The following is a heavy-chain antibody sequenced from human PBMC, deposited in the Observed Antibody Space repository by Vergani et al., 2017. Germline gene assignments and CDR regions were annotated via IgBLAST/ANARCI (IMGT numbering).Heavy chain of an antibody. V-gene: IGHV5-51*01. CDR2: IYPGDSDK. Sequence: EVQLVQSGAEVKKPGESLTISCKGSGYRFTSYWIGWVRQMPGKGLEWMGIIYPGDSDKRYSPSFQGQVTISADKSISTAYLQWSSLKASDTAMYYCARLTHQLGVRYYYYGMDVWGQGTTVTVSS. CDR3: ARLTHQLGVRYYYYGMDV. D-gene: IGHD1-1*01. CDR1: GYRFTSYW. J-gene: IGHJ6*02.